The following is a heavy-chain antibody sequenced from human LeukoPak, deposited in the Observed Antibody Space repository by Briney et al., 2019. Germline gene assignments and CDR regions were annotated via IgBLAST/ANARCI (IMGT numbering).Heavy chain of an antibody. D-gene: IGHD2-15*01. CDR3: ACGGNEFGYFDY. Sequence: GGSLRLSCAASGFTFSSYAMHWVRQAPGKGLEWVAVISYDGSNKYYADSVKGRFTISRDNSKNTLYLQMNSLRAEDTAVYYCACGGNEFGYFDYWGQGTLVTVSS. J-gene: IGHJ4*02. V-gene: IGHV3-30-3*01. CDR2: ISYDGSNK. CDR1: GFTFSSYA.